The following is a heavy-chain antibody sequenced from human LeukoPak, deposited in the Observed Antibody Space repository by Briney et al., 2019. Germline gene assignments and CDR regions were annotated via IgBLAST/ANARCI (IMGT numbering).Heavy chain of an antibody. Sequence: SETLSLTCTVSGGSITSSSYYWSWIRQPPGKGLEWIGEINHSGSTNYNPSLKSRVTISVDTSKNQFSLKLSSVTAADTAVYYCARARGAVTTTLTFDYWGQGTLVTVSS. J-gene: IGHJ4*02. CDR1: GGSITSSSYY. V-gene: IGHV4-39*07. CDR2: INHSGST. CDR3: ARARGAVTTTLTFDY. D-gene: IGHD4-17*01.